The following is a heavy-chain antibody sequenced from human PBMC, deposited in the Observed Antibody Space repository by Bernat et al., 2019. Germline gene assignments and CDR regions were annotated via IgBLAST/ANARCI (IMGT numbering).Heavy chain of an antibody. Sequence: EVQLVESGGGLVKPGGSLRLSCAASGFTFSNAWMSWVRQAPGKGLEWVGHIKSKTDGGTTDYAAPVKGRFTISRDDSKNTLYLQMNSLKTEDTAVYYCTTEQGATTLKAYCGGDCSDAFDTWGQGTMVTVSS. D-gene: IGHD2-21*01. CDR1: GFTFSNAW. CDR3: TTEQGATTLKAYCGGDCSDAFDT. J-gene: IGHJ3*02. CDR2: IKSKTDGGTT. V-gene: IGHV3-15*01.